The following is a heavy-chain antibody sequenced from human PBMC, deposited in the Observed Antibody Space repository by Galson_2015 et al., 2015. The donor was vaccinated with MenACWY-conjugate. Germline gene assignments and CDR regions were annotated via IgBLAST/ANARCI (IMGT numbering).Heavy chain of an antibody. Sequence: QSGAEVKKPGESLKISCTGTGYSFTNYWIARVRQMPGKGLEWMGLIDPVDSNTRYSPSFQGQVTISADKSISTAYLQWTSLRASDTAMYYCARHPPGGRGMDVWGQGTTVTVSS. J-gene: IGHJ6*02. CDR3: ARHPPGGRGMDV. CDR2: IDPVDSNT. D-gene: IGHD1-26*01. CDR1: GYSFTNYW. V-gene: IGHV5-51*01.